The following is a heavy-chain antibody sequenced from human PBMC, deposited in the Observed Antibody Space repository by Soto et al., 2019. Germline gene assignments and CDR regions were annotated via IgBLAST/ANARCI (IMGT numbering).Heavy chain of an antibody. Sequence: QVQLVESGGGLVKPGGSLRLSCAASGFTFSDYYMSWIRQAPGKGLEWVSYISNSSSYTNYADSVKGRFTISRDNAKNSLYLQMNSLRAEDTAVYYCARDIAAAASSFDYWGQGTLVTVSS. V-gene: IGHV3-11*06. J-gene: IGHJ4*02. CDR1: GFTFSDYY. CDR3: ARDIAAAASSFDY. CDR2: ISNSSSYT. D-gene: IGHD6-13*01.